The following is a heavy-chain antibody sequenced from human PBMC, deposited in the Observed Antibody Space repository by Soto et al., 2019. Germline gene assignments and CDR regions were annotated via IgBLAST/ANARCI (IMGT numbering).Heavy chain of an antibody. V-gene: IGHV1-18*01. J-gene: IGHJ4*02. Sequence: QVQLVQSGAEVKKPGASVKVSCKASGYTFTSYGISWVRQAPGQGLEWMGWISAYNGNTNYAQKLQGRVTMTTDTSTRTAYMERRSLRSDDTAVYYWARVGIPILVGPPPGDYWGQGTLVTVSS. CDR3: ARVGIPILVGPPPGDY. CDR1: GYTFTSYG. D-gene: IGHD3-22*01. CDR2: ISAYNGNT.